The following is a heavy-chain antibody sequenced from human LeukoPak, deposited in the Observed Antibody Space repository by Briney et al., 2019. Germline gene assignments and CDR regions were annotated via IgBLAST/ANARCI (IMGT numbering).Heavy chain of an antibody. J-gene: IGHJ4*02. D-gene: IGHD3-9*01. CDR3: ARVLYDILTGYYPVLDY. CDR1: GGSISSSSYY. V-gene: IGHV4-39*07. Sequence: PSETLSLTCTVSGGSISSSSYYWGWIRQPPGKGLEWIGSIYYSGSTYYNPSLKSRVTISVDTSKNQFSLKLSSVTAADTAVYYCARVLYDILTGYYPVLDYWGQGTLVTVSS. CDR2: IYYSGST.